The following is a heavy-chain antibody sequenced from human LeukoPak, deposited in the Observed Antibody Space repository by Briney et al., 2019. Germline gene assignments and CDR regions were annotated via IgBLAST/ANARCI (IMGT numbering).Heavy chain of an antibody. CDR3: ARHSGSYYRYSYYTMDV. Sequence: PGGSLRLSCTASGFTLSTYGMHWVRQPPGKGLEWVAVIRWEGTNIYYGDSVKGRFTISRDNSQNTVYLQMNSLRAEDTAVYYCARHSGSYYRYSYYTMDVWGQGTTVTVSS. D-gene: IGHD1-26*01. V-gene: IGHV3-33*01. J-gene: IGHJ6*02. CDR1: GFTLSTYG. CDR2: IRWEGTNI.